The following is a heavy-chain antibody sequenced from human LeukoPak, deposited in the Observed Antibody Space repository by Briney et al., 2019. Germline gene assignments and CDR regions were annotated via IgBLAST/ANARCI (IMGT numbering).Heavy chain of an antibody. D-gene: IGHD5-12*01. J-gene: IGHJ4*02. CDR1: GFTFSSSV. CDR3: ARDRGGYSTDFDW. Sequence: GGSLRLSCAASGFTFSSSVMSWVRQAPGKGPEWISTIDGSGTRTFYALSFNGRFIISRDNSMNTLYLQMDGLRAEDTAVYYCARDRGGYSTDFDWWGQGALVTVSS. CDR2: IDGSGTRT. V-gene: IGHV3-23*01.